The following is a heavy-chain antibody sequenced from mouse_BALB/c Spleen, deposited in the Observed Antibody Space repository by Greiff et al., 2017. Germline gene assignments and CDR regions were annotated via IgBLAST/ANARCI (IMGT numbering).Heavy chain of an antibody. CDR3: AREGAYYGSMDY. Sequence: EVQLQESGGGLVKPGGSLKLSCAASGFTFSSYAMSWVRQSPEKRLAWVAEISSGGSYTYYPDTVTGRFTISRDNAKNTLYLEMSSLRSEDTAMYYCAREGAYYGSMDYWGQGTSVTVSS. D-gene: IGHD2-9*01. J-gene: IGHJ4*01. CDR1: GFTFSSYA. CDR2: ISSGGSYT. V-gene: IGHV5-9-4*01.